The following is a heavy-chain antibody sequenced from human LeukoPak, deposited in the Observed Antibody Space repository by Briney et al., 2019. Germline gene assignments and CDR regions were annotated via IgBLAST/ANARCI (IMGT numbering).Heavy chain of an antibody. CDR1: GGSISNYY. V-gene: IGHV4-59*12. CDR3: ARASGYYDSSGYAFDI. Sequence: PSETLSLTCTVTGGSISNYYWSWIRQPPGKGLEWIGYIYSSGSTNYNPSLKSRVTISVDTSKNQFSLKLSSVTAADTAVYYCARASGYYDSSGYAFDIWGQGTMVTVSS. CDR2: IYSSGST. J-gene: IGHJ3*02. D-gene: IGHD3-22*01.